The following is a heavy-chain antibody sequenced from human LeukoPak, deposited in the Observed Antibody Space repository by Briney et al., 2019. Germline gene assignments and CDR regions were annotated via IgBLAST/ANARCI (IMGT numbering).Heavy chain of an antibody. Sequence: PGGSLRLSCAASGFTVSSKYMSWVRQAPGKGLEWVSVIYSGGGTYYADSVKGRFTISRDDSKNTVDLQMNSLRVEDTAVYYCAMRGNSWYDCWGQGTLVTVCS. CDR2: IYSGGGT. V-gene: IGHV3-53*01. D-gene: IGHD6-13*01. CDR1: GFTVSSKY. CDR3: AMRGNSWYDC. J-gene: IGHJ4*02.